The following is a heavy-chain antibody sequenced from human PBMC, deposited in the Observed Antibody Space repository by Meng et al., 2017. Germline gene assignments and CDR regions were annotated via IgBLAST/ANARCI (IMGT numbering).Heavy chain of an antibody. J-gene: IGHJ6*02. Sequence: GESLKISCAASGFTLSSYAMSWVRQAPGKGLEWVSAISGSGGSTYYADSVKGRFTISRDNSKNTLYLQMNSLRAEDTAVYYRARDAYYYDSSGYRAMEDYYYGMDVWGQGTTVTVSS. CDR3: ARDAYYYDSSGYRAMEDYYYGMDV. CDR2: ISGSGGST. V-gene: IGHV3-23*01. D-gene: IGHD3-22*01. CDR1: GFTLSSYA.